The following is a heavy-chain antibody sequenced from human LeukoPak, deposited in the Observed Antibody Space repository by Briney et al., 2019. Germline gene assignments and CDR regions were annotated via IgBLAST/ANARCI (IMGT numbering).Heavy chain of an antibody. V-gene: IGHV1-3*01. J-gene: IGHJ4*02. CDR2: INPDNGDT. CDR3: ARGSITGWPSDY. CDR1: GYTFTNYA. Sequence: GASVKVSCKASGYTFTNYAIHWLRQAPGQRLEWLGWINPDNGDTKYSQRFQGRVTFTRDSSASTAYMELSSLTSDDTAVYYCARGSITGWPSDYWGQGTLVTVSS. D-gene: IGHD3-10*01.